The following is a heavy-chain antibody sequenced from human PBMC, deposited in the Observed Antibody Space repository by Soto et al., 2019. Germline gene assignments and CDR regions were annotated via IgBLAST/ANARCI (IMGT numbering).Heavy chain of an antibody. D-gene: IGHD3-10*01. Sequence: PGGSLRLSCAASGFTFSSYSMNWVRQAPGKGLEWVSSISSSSSYIYYADSVKGRFTISRDNAKNSLYLQMNSLRAEDTAVYYCARDLYYYGSGSYYKVYYYYGMDVWGQGTTVTVSS. CDR1: GFTFSSYS. J-gene: IGHJ6*02. CDR2: ISSSSSYI. CDR3: ARDLYYYGSGSYYKVYYYYGMDV. V-gene: IGHV3-21*01.